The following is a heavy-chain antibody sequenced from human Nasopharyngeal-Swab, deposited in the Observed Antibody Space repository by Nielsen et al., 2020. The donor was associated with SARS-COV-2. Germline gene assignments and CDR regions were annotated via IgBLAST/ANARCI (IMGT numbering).Heavy chain of an antibody. CDR3: TRGGNRGVFNWFDP. D-gene: IGHD3-10*01. J-gene: IGHJ5*02. CDR2: ISSDSGSA. Sequence: WVRQAPGQGLEWMGWISSDSGSARYGQGFTGRYVLSLDTSVSTAYLQISSLKAEDTAVYYCTRGGNRGVFNWFDPWGQGTLVTVSS. V-gene: IGHV7-4-1*02.